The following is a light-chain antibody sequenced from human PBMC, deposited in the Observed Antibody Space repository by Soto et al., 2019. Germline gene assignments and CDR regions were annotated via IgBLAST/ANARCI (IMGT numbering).Light chain of an antibody. CDR2: EDI. J-gene: IGLJ2*01. CDR1: SSDVGSYNL. Sequence: QSALTQPASVSGSPGQSITISCTGTSSDVGSYNLVSWYQQHPGKAPKLMIYEDIERPSGVSNRFSGSKSGNTASLTISELQTEDEADYYCCSYAGGTSVVFGGGTKLTVL. V-gene: IGLV2-23*01. CDR3: CSYAGGTSVV.